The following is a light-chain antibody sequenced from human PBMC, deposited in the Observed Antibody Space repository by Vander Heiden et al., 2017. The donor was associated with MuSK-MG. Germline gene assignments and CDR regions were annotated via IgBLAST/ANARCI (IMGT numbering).Light chain of an antibody. CDR1: QSVSSN. J-gene: IGKJ4*01. V-gene: IGKV3-15*01. Sequence: EIVMTQSPATLYVSPAERAPLSCSASQSVSSNLAWYQQKPGQAPRLLIYGASTRATGIPARFSGGGSATEFTLTISSLQSEDFAVYYCQQYNNWLALTFGGGTKVEIK. CDR3: QQYNNWLALT. CDR2: GAS.